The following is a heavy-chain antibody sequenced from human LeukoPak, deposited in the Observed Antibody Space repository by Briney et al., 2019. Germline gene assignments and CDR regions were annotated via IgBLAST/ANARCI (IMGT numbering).Heavy chain of an antibody. CDR2: ISYDGSNK. CDR1: GFTFSSYA. J-gene: IGHJ3*02. D-gene: IGHD1-26*01. CDR3: ARESGSYDMRAFDI. V-gene: IGHV3-30-3*01. Sequence: GGSLRLSCAASGFTFSSYAMHWVRQAPGKGLEWVAVISYDGSNKYYADSVKGRFTISRDNSKNTLYLQMNSLRAEDTAVYYCARESGSYDMRAFDIWGQGTMVTVSS.